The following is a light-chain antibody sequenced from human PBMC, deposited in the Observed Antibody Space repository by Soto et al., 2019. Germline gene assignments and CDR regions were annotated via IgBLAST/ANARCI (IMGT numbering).Light chain of an antibody. J-gene: IGKJ5*01. CDR2: AAS. V-gene: IGKV1-39*01. CDR3: QQYNSYSIT. CDR1: QSISSY. Sequence: DIQMTQSPSSLSASVGDRVTITCRASQSISSYLNWYRQKPGKAPKVLINAASSLQSGVPSRFSGSGSGTDFTLTISSLQPEDFATYFCQQYNSYSITFGQGTRLEIK.